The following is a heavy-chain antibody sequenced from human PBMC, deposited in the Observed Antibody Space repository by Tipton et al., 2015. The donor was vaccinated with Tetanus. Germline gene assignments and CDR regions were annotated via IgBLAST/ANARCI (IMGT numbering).Heavy chain of an antibody. J-gene: IGHJ4*02. V-gene: IGHV4-61*08. CDR2: ISDSGLS. D-gene: IGHD3-10*01. Sequence: GLVKPSETLSLTCSVSGASLRSGDYNWSWIRQPQGKGLEWLAYISDSGLSNSNYFLKSRITISRDTSRNQFSLKLTSVTAADTAVYYCTRANHEFPKKGPFDSWGQGTLVIVS. CDR3: TRANHEFPKKGPFDS. CDR1: GASLRSGDYN.